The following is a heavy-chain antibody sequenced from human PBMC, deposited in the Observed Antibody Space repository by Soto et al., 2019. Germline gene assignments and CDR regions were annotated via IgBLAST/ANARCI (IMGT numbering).Heavy chain of an antibody. CDR3: AKRSGSHYYYYGMDV. D-gene: IGHD3-10*01. CDR1: GFTFSSYA. J-gene: IGHJ6*02. Sequence: GGSLRLSCAASGFTFSSYAMSWVRQAPGKGLEWVSAISGSGGSTYYADSVKGRFTISRDNSKNTLYLQMNSLRAEDTAVYYCAKRSGSHYYYYGMDVWGQGTTVTVSS. CDR2: ISGSGGST. V-gene: IGHV3-23*01.